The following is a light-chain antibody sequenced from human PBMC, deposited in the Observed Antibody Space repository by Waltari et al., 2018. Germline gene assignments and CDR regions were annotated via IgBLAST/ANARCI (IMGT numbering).Light chain of an antibody. CDR1: GSNIRAGLD. CDR2: GSS. J-gene: IGLJ3*02. Sequence: QSVLTQPPSVSGAPGQRVPISCPGSGSNIRAGLDVHWYQQLPRAAPKLLIYGSSTRPLGVPDRFFGSTSGTSASLAITGLQAEDGADYYCQSYDTSLSVVFGGGTKLTVL. V-gene: IGLV1-40*01. CDR3: QSYDTSLSVV.